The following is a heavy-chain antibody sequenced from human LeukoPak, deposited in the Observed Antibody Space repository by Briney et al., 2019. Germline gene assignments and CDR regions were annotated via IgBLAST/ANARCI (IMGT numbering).Heavy chain of an antibody. J-gene: IGHJ4*02. CDR1: GFTFDIYA. D-gene: IGHD1-7*01. CDR2: IYGSGVTT. CDR3: ARGRSGHEGVNYPLEY. V-gene: IGHV3-23*01. Sequence: GGSLRLSCAASGFTFDIYAMNWVRQPPGEGLEWVSTIYGSGVTTKYADSMKGRFTISRDNSKNTLDLQMSSLSAEDTAVYYCARGRSGHEGVNYPLEYWGQGVLVTVSS.